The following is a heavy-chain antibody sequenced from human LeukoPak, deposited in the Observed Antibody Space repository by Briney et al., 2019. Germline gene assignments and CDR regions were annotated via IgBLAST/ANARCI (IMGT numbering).Heavy chain of an antibody. CDR1: GYTFTGYY. CDR2: ITPNSGGT. CDR3: ARDRGDGYIPNDAFDI. V-gene: IGHV1-2*02. J-gene: IGHJ3*02. D-gene: IGHD5-24*01. Sequence: ASVKVSCKASGYTFTGYYLHWVRQAPGQGLEWMGWITPNSGGTNYAQKFHGRVTMTRDTSISTAYMELSGLRSDDTAVYFCARDRGDGYIPNDAFDIWGQGTMVTVSS.